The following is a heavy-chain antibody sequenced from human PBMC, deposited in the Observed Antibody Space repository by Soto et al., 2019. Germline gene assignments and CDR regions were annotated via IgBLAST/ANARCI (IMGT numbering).Heavy chain of an antibody. D-gene: IGHD2-2*01. Sequence: GASVKVSGKASGVTFSSYAISWVRQAPGQGLEWMGGIIPIFGTANYGQKFQGRVTITADESTSTAYMELSSLRSEDTAVYYCARGRAIVVVPAAMRRSPDAFDIWGQGTMVTVSS. V-gene: IGHV1-69*13. CDR3: ARGRAIVVVPAAMRRSPDAFDI. CDR2: IIPIFGTA. CDR1: GVTFSSYA. J-gene: IGHJ3*02.